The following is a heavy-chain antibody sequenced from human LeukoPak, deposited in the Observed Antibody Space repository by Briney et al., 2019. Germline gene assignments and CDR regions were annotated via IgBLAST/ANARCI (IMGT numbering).Heavy chain of an antibody. Sequence: ASVKVSCKASGYTFTSYGISWVRQAPGQGLEWMGWISAYNGNTNYAQKLQGRVTMTTDTSTSTAYMELRSLRSDDTAVYYCARAVVAAAVSYYFDYWGQGTLVTVSS. D-gene: IGHD6-13*01. J-gene: IGHJ4*02. CDR2: ISAYNGNT. CDR3: ARAVVAAAVSYYFDY. V-gene: IGHV1-18*01. CDR1: GYTFTSYG.